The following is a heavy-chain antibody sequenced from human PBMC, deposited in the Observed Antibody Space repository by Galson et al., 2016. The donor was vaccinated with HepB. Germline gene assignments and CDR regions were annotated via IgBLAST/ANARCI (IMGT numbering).Heavy chain of an antibody. J-gene: IGHJ5*02. CDR3: AREGCSGGSCYSGYNWFDP. V-gene: IGHV4-4*07. D-gene: IGHD2-15*01. CDR1: GDSISSHY. CDR2: IYTSGST. Sequence: ETLSLTCTVSGDSISSHYWSWIRQPAGKGLEWIGRIYTSGSTHYNPSLQSRVTMSVDTSKNQFSLKLTSVTAADTAVYYCAREGCSGGSCYSGYNWFDPWGQGTLVTVSS.